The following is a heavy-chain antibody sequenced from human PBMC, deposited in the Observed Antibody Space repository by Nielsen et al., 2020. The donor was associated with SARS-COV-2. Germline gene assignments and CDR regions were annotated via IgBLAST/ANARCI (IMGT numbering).Heavy chain of an antibody. D-gene: IGHD1-26*01. CDR2: INPSGGST. V-gene: IGHV1-46*01. Sequence: ASVKVSCKASGYTFTSYYMHWVRQAPGQGLEWMGIINPSGGSTSYAQKLQGRVTMTTDTSTSTAYMELRSLRSDDTAVYYCARDASGMELLKDYFDYWGQGTLVTVSS. J-gene: IGHJ4*02. CDR3: ARDASGMELLKDYFDY. CDR1: GYTFTSYY.